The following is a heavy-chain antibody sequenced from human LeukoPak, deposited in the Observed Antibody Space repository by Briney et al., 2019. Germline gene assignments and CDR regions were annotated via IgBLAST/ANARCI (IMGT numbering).Heavy chain of an antibody. Sequence: GGPLRLSCAASGFTFSDYYMSWIRQAPGKGLEWVSYISSSGSTIYYADSVKGRFTISRDNAKNSLYLQMNSLRAEDTAVYYCARDPYYYGSGSYYIPYYFDYWGQGTLVTVSS. V-gene: IGHV3-11*01. J-gene: IGHJ4*02. CDR2: ISSSGSTI. D-gene: IGHD3-10*01. CDR1: GFTFSDYY. CDR3: ARDPYYYGSGSYYIPYYFDY.